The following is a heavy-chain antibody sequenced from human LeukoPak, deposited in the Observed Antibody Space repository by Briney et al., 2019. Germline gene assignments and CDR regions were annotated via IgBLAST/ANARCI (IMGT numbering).Heavy chain of an antibody. V-gene: IGHV3-11*01. D-gene: IGHD3-22*01. CDR2: ISSSGSTI. Sequence: PGGSLRLSCAASGFTFSDYYMSWIRQAPGKGLVWVSYISSSGSTIYYADSVKGRFTISRDNAKNSLYLQMNSLRAEDTAVYYCARGYYYDSSGYYPFDYWGQGTLVTVSS. J-gene: IGHJ4*02. CDR1: GFTFSDYY. CDR3: ARGYYYDSSGYYPFDY.